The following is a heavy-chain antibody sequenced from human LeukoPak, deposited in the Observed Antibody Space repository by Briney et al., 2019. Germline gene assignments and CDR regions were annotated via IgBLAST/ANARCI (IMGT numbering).Heavy chain of an antibody. CDR3: AKEFYCSGGSCYSFDYYYMDV. CDR1: GFTFSSYG. CDR2: ISYDGSNK. V-gene: IGHV3-30*18. D-gene: IGHD2-15*01. J-gene: IGHJ6*03. Sequence: GRSLRLSCAASGFTFSSYGMHWVRQAPGKGLEWVAVISYDGSNKYYADSVKGRFTISRDNSKNTLYLQMNSLRAEDTAVYYCAKEFYCSGGSCYSFDYYYMDVWGKGTTVTVSS.